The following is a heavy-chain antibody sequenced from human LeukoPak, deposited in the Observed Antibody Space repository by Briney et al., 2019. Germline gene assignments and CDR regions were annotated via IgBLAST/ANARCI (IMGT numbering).Heavy chain of an antibody. J-gene: IGHJ4*02. D-gene: IGHD3-10*01. CDR2: ISSSGSTV. V-gene: IGHV3-11*01. CDR3: ARELIMVRGVTGY. CDR1: GFTFSDYD. Sequence: PGGSLRLSCAASGFTFSDYDMSWIRQAPGQGLEWASYISSSGSTVYYADSVKGRFTISRDNAKNSLYLQMNGLRAEDTAVYYCARELIMVRGVTGYWGQGTLVTVSS.